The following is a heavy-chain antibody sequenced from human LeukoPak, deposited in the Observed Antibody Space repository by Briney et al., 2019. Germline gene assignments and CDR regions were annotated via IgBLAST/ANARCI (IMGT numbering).Heavy chain of an antibody. Sequence: SETLSLTCTVSGGSVSSGSYYWSWIRQPPGKGLEWIGYIYHSGSTYCNPSLKSRVSISVDTSKSQFSLKLSAVTAADTAVYYCARSRIAARPVDYWGQGTLVTVSS. CDR2: IYHSGST. CDR1: GGSVSSGSYY. CDR3: ARSRIAARPVDY. V-gene: IGHV4-30-4*08. J-gene: IGHJ4*02. D-gene: IGHD6-6*01.